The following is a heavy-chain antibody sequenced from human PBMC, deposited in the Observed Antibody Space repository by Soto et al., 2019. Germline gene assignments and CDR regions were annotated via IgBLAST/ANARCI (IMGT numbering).Heavy chain of an antibody. CDR2: IYYSGST. V-gene: IGHV4-39*01. Sequence: QLQLQESGPGLVKPSETLSLTCTVSGGSISSSSYYWGWIRQPPGKGLEWIGSIYYSGSTYYNPSLKRRVTISVDTAKHQFSLKLRSVTAADTAVYYCARHTPAISISDHWGQGTLGTVSS. CDR1: GGSISSSSYY. D-gene: IGHD2-15*01. CDR3: ARHTPAISISDH. J-gene: IGHJ4*02.